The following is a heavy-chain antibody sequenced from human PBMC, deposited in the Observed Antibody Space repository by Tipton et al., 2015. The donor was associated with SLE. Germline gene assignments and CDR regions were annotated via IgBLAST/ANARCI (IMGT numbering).Heavy chain of an antibody. CDR2: ISSTGIYI. J-gene: IGHJ4*02. Sequence: SLRLSCTASGFTFSYFNMNWVRQAPGEGLEWVSSISSTGIYIYNADSLKGRFTISRDKAKNALYLQMNSLRDEDTAVYFCARGRGGEFLDYWGQGTLVTVSS. V-gene: IGHV3-21*01. CDR3: ARGRGGEFLDY. CDR1: GFTFSYFN. D-gene: IGHD3-16*01.